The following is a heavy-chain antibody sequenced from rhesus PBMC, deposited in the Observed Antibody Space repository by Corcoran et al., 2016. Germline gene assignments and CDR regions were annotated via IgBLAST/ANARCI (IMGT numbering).Heavy chain of an antibody. CDR1: GGSISGYYY. Sequence: QVKLQQWGEGLVKPSETLSLTCAVYGGSISGYYYWSWLRQAPAPGLACSGNIDGNREKQNYTPTHQNGDTIIKETSKTQFSLKMSSVTAADTVVYDCARDDYEDDYWVLLHVDYWGQGVLVTVSS. J-gene: IGHJ4*01. CDR2: IDGNREKQ. D-gene: IGHD3-9*01. V-gene: IGHV4-73*01. CDR3: ARDDYEDDYWVLLHVDY.